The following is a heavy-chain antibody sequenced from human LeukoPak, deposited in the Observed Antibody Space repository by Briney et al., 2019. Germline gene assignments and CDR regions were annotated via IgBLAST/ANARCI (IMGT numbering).Heavy chain of an antibody. V-gene: IGHV4-34*01. J-gene: IGHJ2*01. CDR3: ARVGEIQLWLGRYFDL. Sequence: SETLSLTCAVYGGSFSGYYWSWIRQPPGKGLEWIGEINHSGSTNYNPSLKSRVTISVDTSKNQFSLKLSFVTAADTAVYYCARVGEIQLWLGRYFDLWGRGTLVTVSS. D-gene: IGHD5-18*01. CDR1: GGSFSGYY. CDR2: INHSGST.